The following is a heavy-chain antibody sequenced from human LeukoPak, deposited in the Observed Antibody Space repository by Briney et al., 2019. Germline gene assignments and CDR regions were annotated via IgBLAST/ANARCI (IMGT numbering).Heavy chain of an antibody. CDR3: ARVTKYYYDSSGLAAFDI. V-gene: IGHV1-18*01. CDR1: GYTFTSYG. D-gene: IGHD3-22*01. J-gene: IGHJ3*02. CDR2: ISAYNGNT. Sequence: ASVKVSCKASGYTFTSYGISWVRQAPGQGLEWMGWISAYNGNTNYAQKLQGRVTMTTDTSTSTAYMELRSLRSDDTAVYYCARVTKYYYDSSGLAAFDIWGQGTMVTVSS.